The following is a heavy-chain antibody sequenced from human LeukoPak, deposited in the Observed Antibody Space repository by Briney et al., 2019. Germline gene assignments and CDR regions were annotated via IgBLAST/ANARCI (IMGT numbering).Heavy chain of an antibody. J-gene: IGHJ4*02. Sequence: PSETLSLTCTVSGGSISSYYWSWIRLPPGKGLEWIGYIYYSGSTNYNPSLKSRVTISVDTSKNQFSLKLSSVTAADTAVYYCARRDCSGGSCYFDYWGQGTLVTVSS. V-gene: IGHV4-59*08. CDR2: IYYSGST. CDR3: ARRDCSGGSCYFDY. CDR1: GGSISSYY. D-gene: IGHD2-15*01.